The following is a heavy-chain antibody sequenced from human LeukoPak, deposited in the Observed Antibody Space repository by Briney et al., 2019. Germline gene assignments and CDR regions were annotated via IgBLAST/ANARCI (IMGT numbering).Heavy chain of an antibody. CDR1: GGSFSGYY. CDR3: ARGVLGYCSSTSCHPWAFDI. V-gene: IGHV4-34*01. Sequence: SETLSLTCAVYGGSFSGYYWSWLRQPPGKGMEWIGEINHSGSTNYNPSLNSRLTISVDTAKNQFSLKLSSVPAADTAVYYCARGVLGYCSSTSCHPWAFDIWSQGTMVTVSS. J-gene: IGHJ3*02. CDR2: INHSGST. D-gene: IGHD2-2*01.